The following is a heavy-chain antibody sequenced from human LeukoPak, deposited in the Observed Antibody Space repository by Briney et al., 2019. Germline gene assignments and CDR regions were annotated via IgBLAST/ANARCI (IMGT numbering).Heavy chain of an antibody. CDR1: GFTFRSYS. V-gene: IGHV3-21*01. D-gene: IGHD3-22*01. J-gene: IGHJ4*02. CDR3: ARDSRNYYDRGNFDY. Sequence: GGSLRLSCAASGFTFRSYSMNWVRQAPGKGLEWVSSISSSSSYIYYADSVKGRFTISRDNAKNSLYLQMNSLRAEDTAVYYCARDSRNYYDRGNFDYWGQGTLVTVSS. CDR2: ISSSSSYI.